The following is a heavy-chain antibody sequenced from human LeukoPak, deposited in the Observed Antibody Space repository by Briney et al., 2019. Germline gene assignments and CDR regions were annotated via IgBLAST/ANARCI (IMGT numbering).Heavy chain of an antibody. J-gene: IGHJ4*02. Sequence: GESLKISCKGSGYSFTSYWIGWVRQMPGKGLEWMGIIYPGDSDTRYSPSFQGQVTISADKSISTAYLQWSSLKASDTAMYYCARRGYSYDLDYYFDYWGQGTLVTVSS. CDR2: IYPGDSDT. D-gene: IGHD5-18*01. CDR1: GYSFTSYW. V-gene: IGHV5-51*01. CDR3: ARRGYSYDLDYYFDY.